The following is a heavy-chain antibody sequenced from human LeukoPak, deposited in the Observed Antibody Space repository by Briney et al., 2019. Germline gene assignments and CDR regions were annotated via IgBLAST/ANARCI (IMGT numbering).Heavy chain of an antibody. CDR3: ARHDLRDEFGVFSGWYWETDLSWFDP. J-gene: IGHJ5*02. CDR1: GGSISSSNW. V-gene: IGHV4-4*02. Sequence: SETLSLTCAVSGGSISSSNWWSWVRQPPGKGLEWIGEIYHSGSTNHNPSLKSRVTISVDKSKNQFSLKLSSVTAADTAVYYCARHDLRDEFGVFSGWYWETDLSWFDPWGQGTLVTVSS. D-gene: IGHD6-19*01. CDR2: IYHSGST.